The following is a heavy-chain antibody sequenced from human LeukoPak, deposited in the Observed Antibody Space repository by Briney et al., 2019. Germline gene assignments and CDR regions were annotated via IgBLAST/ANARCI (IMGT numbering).Heavy chain of an antibody. Sequence: PGGSLRLSCAASGFTFSSYAMSWVRQAPGKGLEWVSAISGSGGSTYYADSVKGRFTISRDNSKNTLYLQMNGLRAEDTAVYYCAKSPGYSSGWADYWGQGTLVTVSS. V-gene: IGHV3-23*01. J-gene: IGHJ4*02. D-gene: IGHD6-19*01. CDR1: GFTFSSYA. CDR2: ISGSGGST. CDR3: AKSPGYSSGWADY.